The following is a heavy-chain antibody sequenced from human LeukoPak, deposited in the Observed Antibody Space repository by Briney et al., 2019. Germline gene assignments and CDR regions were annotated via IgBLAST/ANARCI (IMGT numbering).Heavy chain of an antibody. CDR2: ISYDGSNK. D-gene: IGHD3-10*01. CDR1: GFTFSSYG. CDR3: AKDDSGSYIGYGMDV. Sequence: GGSLRLSCAASGFTFSSYGMHCVRQAPGKGLEWVAVISYDGSNKYYADSVKGRFTISRDNSKNTLYLQMNSLRAEDTAVYYCAKDDSGSYIGYGMDVWGQGTTVTVSS. J-gene: IGHJ6*02. V-gene: IGHV3-30*18.